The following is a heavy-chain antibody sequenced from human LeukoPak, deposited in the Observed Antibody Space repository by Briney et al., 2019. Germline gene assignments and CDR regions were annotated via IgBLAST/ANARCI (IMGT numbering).Heavy chain of an antibody. J-gene: IGHJ6*02. CDR2: INAGNGNT. V-gene: IGHV1-3*01. CDR1: GYTVTCYA. CDR3: AARSPLRYYYYGMDV. Sequence: ASVKVSGKASGYTVTCYAMHWVRQAPGQRLEGRGGINAGNGNTKYSQKFQGRVTITRDTSASTAYMELSSLRSEDTAVYYCAARSPLRYYYYGMDVWGQGTTVTVSS. D-gene: IGHD1-14*01.